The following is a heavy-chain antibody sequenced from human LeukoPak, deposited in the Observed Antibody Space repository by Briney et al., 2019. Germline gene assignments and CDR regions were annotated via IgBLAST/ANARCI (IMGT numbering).Heavy chain of an antibody. CDR2: INWNGGST. CDR1: GFTFDDYG. J-gene: IGHJ5*02. V-gene: IGHV3-20*04. D-gene: IGHD6-13*01. Sequence: GGSLRFSCAASGFTFDDYGMSWVRQAPGKGLEWVSGINWNGGSTGYADSVKGRFTISRDNAKNSLYLQMNSLRAEDTALYYCARGHIAAAVGWFDPWGQGTLVTVSS. CDR3: ARGHIAAAVGWFDP.